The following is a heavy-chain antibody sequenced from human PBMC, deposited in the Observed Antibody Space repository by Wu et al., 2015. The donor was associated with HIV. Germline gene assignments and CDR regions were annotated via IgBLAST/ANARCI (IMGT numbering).Heavy chain of an antibody. CDR3: ARVGVYCSGGSCADY. CDR2: IIPIFGTA. D-gene: IGHD2-15*01. J-gene: IGHJ4*02. CDR1: GGTFSSYA. Sequence: QVQLVQSGAEVKKPGSSVKVSCKASGGTFSSYAITWVRQAPGQGLEWMGRIIPIFGTANYAQKFQGRVTITADESTSTAYMELSSLRSEDTAVYFCARVGVYCSGGSCADYWGQGTLVTVSS. V-gene: IGHV1-69*13.